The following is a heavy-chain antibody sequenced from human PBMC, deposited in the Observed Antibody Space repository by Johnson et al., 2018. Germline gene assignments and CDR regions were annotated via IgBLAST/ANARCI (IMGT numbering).Heavy chain of an antibody. CDR3: AKDSSSGPGHYYYMDV. CDR2: ISYDGSNT. V-gene: IGHV3-30*18. Sequence: QVQLVQSGGGVVQPGRSLRLSCAASGFTFRSYGLHGVRQAPGTGLEWVSVISYDGSNTYYADSVKGRFTISRDKSKNTLYLQMNSLRAEDTAGYYCAKDSSSGPGHYYYMDVWGKGTTVTVSS. J-gene: IGHJ6*03. D-gene: IGHD3-22*01. CDR1: GFTFRSYG.